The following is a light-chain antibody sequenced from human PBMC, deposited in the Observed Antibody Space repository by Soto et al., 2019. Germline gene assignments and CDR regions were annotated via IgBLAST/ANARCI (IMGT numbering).Light chain of an antibody. CDR3: QQRSNWPTIT. V-gene: IGKV3-11*01. Sequence: EIVLTQSTANLSLSPLPIATLSWRASQSVSSYLAWYQQKPGQAPRLLIYDASNRATGIPARFSGSGSGTDFTLTISSLEPEDCAVYYCQQRSNWPTITFGPWTRLE. J-gene: IGKJ5*01. CDR2: DAS. CDR1: QSVSSY.